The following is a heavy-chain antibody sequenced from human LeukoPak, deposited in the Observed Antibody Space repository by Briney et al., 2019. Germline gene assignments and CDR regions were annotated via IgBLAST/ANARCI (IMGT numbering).Heavy chain of an antibody. CDR3: ARGDWDAAGTWDYYYYMDV. V-gene: IGHV1-69*06. Sequence: GSSVKVSCKASGGTFSSYAISWVRQAPGQGLEWMGGIIPIFGTANYAQKFQGRVTITADKSTSTAYMELNSLRSEDTAVYYCARGDWDAAGTWDYYYYMDVWGKGTTVTVSS. D-gene: IGHD6-13*01. CDR1: GGTFSSYA. CDR2: IIPIFGTA. J-gene: IGHJ6*03.